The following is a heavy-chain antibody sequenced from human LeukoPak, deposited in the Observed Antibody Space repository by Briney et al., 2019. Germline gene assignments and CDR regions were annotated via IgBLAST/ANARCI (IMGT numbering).Heavy chain of an antibody. V-gene: IGHV4-30-2*01. J-gene: IGHJ4*02. CDR1: GGSISSGGYY. D-gene: IGHD5-12*01. Sequence: PSETLSLTCTVSGGSISSGGYYWGWIRQPPGKGLEWIGYIYHSGSTYYNPSLKSRVTISVDRSKNQFSLKLSSVTAADTAVYYCARVATSFDYWGQGTLVTVSS. CDR2: IYHSGST. CDR3: ARVATSFDY.